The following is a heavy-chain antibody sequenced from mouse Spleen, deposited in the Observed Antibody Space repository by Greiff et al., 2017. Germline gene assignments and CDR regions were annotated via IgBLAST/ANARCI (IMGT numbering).Heavy chain of an antibody. J-gene: IGHJ3*01. CDR1: GYTFTSYW. Sequence: QVQLQQPGAELVRPGSSVKLSCKASGYTFTSYWMHWVKQRPIQGLEWIGNIDPSDSETHYNQKFKDKATLTVDKSSSTAYMQLSSLTSEDSAVYYCARELTGTGVFAYWGQGTLVTVSA. CDR2: IDPSDSET. D-gene: IGHD4-1*01. CDR3: ARELTGTGVFAY. V-gene: IGHV1-52*01.